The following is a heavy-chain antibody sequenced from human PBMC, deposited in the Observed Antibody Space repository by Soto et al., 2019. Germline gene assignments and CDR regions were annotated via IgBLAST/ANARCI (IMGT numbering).Heavy chain of an antibody. CDR2: ISGSGGST. CDR1: GFTFSSYA. CDR3: AKDPGLDTAMVEHFDY. D-gene: IGHD5-18*01. V-gene: IGHV3-23*01. J-gene: IGHJ4*02. Sequence: GGSLRLSCAASGFTFSSYAMSWVRQAPGKGLEWVSAISGSGGSTYYADSVKGRFTISRDNSKNTLYLQMNSLRAEDTAVYYCAKDPGLDTAMVEHFDYWGQGTLVTVSS.